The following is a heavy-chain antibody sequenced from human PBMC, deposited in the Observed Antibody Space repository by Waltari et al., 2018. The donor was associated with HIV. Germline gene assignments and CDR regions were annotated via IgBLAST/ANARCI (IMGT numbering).Heavy chain of an antibody. CDR1: GGSSSNHY. Sequence: QVQLQQWGTGLLKPSETLSLTCAVQGGSSSNHYWSWPRQPPGKGLGWIAEINHSGRTNYNPSLKSRLTISVDTSKTQFSVKLTSVTAADTAVYFCARGQYGPGSREDYCGQGTLVTVAS. CDR2: INHSGRT. J-gene: IGHJ4*02. CDR3: ARGQYGPGSREDY. D-gene: IGHD3-10*01. V-gene: IGHV4-34*02.